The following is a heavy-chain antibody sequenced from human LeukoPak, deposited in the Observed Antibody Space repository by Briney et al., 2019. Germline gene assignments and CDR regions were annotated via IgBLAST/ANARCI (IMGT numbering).Heavy chain of an antibody. V-gene: IGHV4-59*01. CDR2: IYYSGST. CDR1: GGSISSYY. D-gene: IGHD1-26*01. CDR3: AGSGSRQYFDY. Sequence: SETLSLTCTVSGGSISSYYWSWIRQPPGKGLEWIGYIYYSGSTNYNLSLKSRVTISVDTSKNQFSLKLSSVTAADTAVYYCAGSGSRQYFDYWGQGTLVTVSS. J-gene: IGHJ4*02.